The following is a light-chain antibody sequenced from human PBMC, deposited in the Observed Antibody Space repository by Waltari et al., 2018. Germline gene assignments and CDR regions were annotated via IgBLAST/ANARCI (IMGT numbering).Light chain of an antibody. CDR1: QSVSSN. Sequence: EIVMTQYPATLSVSPGERATLSCRASQSVSSNLAWYPQKPGQAPRLLLYGASTRATGLPARFSGRGSETEFTLTICSLQSEDCAVYYCQQYNNLPPLCTFGPGTKVDIK. CDR3: QQYNNLPPLCT. V-gene: IGKV3-15*01. CDR2: GAS. J-gene: IGKJ3*01.